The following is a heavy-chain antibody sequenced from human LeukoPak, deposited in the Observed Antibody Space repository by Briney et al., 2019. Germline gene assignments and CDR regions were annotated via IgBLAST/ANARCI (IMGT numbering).Heavy chain of an antibody. D-gene: IGHD1/OR15-1a*01. V-gene: IGHV3-7*01. CDR3: LVTTRGRVFDY. Sequence: GGSLRLSCAASGFTFSSYWMSWVRQAPGKGLEWVANIRQDGSVQNYVDSVKGRFTISRDNPKNSVYLQMSSLRAEDTAVYYCLVTTRGRVFDYWGERTLVTVSS. CDR1: GFTFSSYW. J-gene: IGHJ4*02. CDR2: IRQDGSVQ.